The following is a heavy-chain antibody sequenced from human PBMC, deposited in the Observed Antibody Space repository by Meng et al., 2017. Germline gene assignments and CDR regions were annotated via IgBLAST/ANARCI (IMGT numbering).Heavy chain of an antibody. CDR2: IYYSGST. V-gene: IGHV4-39*07. CDR1: GGSISSSSYY. D-gene: IGHD5-18*01. J-gene: IGHJ5*01. CDR3: ARALGTAMVTSWFDP. Sequence: SETLSLTCTVSGGSISSSSYYWGWIRQPPGKGLEWIGSIYYSGSTYYNPSLKSRVTISVDTSKNQFSLKLSSVTAADTDVYYCARALGTAMVTSWFDPWGQGTLVTVSS.